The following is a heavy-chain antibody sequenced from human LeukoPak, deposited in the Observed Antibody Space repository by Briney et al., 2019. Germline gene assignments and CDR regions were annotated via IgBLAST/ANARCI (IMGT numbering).Heavy chain of an antibody. V-gene: IGHV4-4*07. CDR2: IYSSGST. D-gene: IGHD6-19*01. J-gene: IGHJ4*02. CDR3: ARGSGWYLY. Sequence: SETLSLTCTVSGGSIRSYDWSWIRQPAGKGLKWIGRIYSSGSTNYNPSLNSRVTMSVDTSKNQVSLKLTSVIAADTAVYYCARGSGWYLYWGQGALVTVSS. CDR1: GGSIRSYD.